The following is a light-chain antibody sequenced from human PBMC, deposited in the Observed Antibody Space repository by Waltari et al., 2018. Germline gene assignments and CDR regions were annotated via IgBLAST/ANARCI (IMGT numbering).Light chain of an antibody. J-gene: IGKJ2*01. CDR3: QKYKGAPYT. CDR2: QTS. Sequence: DIRMTQSPPTLSASVGDRVTIPCRASQDIGGWLAWYQQKPGRAPNLLIYQTSNLQTGVPSRFSASGSGTDFTLTITSLQPDDSATYYCQKYKGAPYTFGPGTKLEI. CDR1: QDIGGW. V-gene: IGKV1-5*03.